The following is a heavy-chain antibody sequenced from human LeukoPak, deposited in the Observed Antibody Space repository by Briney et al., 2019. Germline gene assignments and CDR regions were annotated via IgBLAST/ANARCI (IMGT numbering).Heavy chain of an antibody. CDR3: ARDHYDSSGYYSGAPWYYYYGMDV. CDR1: GFTFSSYW. V-gene: IGHV3-48*02. Sequence: GGSLRLSCAASGFTFSSYWMHWVRQAPGKGLEWVSYISSSSSTIYYADSVKGRFTISRDNAKNSLYLQMNSLRDEDTAVYYCARDHYDSSGYYSGAPWYYYYGMDVWGQGTTVTVSS. J-gene: IGHJ6*02. D-gene: IGHD3-22*01. CDR2: ISSSSSTI.